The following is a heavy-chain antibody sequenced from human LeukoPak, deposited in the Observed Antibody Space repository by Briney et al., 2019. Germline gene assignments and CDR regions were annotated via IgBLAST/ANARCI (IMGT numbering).Heavy chain of an antibody. D-gene: IGHD6-13*01. CDR1: GFTFSDYY. CDR2: ISSSGSTI. CDR3: ARDLSSSRLNWFDP. J-gene: IGHJ5*02. Sequence: GGSLRLSCAASGFTFSDYYMRWIRQAPGKGLEWVSYISSSGSTIYYADSVKGRFTISRDNAKNSLYLQMNSLRAEDTAVYYCARDLSSSRLNWFDPWGQGTLVTVSS. V-gene: IGHV3-11*01.